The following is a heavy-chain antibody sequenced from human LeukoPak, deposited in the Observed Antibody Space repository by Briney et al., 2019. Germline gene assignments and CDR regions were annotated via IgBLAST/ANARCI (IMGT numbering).Heavy chain of an antibody. J-gene: IGHJ4*02. D-gene: IGHD7-27*01. CDR1: GVSISSGGYY. CDR2: IYYSGST. CDR3: ATRHADWGDVDY. Sequence: PSQTLSLTCTVSGVSISSGGYYWSWIRQHPGKGLEWIGYIYYSGSTYYNPSLKSRVTISVDTSKNQFSLKLSSVTAADTAVYYCATRHADWGDVDYWGQGTLVTVSS. V-gene: IGHV4-31*03.